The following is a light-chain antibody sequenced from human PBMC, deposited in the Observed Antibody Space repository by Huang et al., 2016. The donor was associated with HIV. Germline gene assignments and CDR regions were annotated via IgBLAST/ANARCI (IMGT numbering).Light chain of an antibody. V-gene: IGKV4-1*01. CDR1: QSVYSSSTSKDY. CDR3: QQYYSSPQT. J-gene: IGKJ1*01. CDR2: WAS. Sequence: DIIMTQSPDSLAVSLGERATLNCRSSQSVYSSSTSKDYMAWFQQKPGQPPRLLLFWASTRESGVPDRFSGSGSGTHFTLTIANLEAEDAAIYYCQQYYSSPQTFGQETRVEVK.